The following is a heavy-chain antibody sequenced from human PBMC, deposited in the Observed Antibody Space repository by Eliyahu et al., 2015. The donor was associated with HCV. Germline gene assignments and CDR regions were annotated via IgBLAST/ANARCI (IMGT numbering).Heavy chain of an antibody. Sequence: EVQLVESGGGLVQPGGSLXLSCXASGFTXXTYAMYWVRQAPGKELEYVSGISDNGRSTYYANSVKGRFTISRDNSKNTLYLQMGSLRADDMAVYYCARASQQLVEYYFDYWGQGTLVTVSS. J-gene: IGHJ4*02. CDR2: ISDNGRST. D-gene: IGHD6-13*01. CDR1: GFTXXTYA. CDR3: ARASQQLVEYYFDY. V-gene: IGHV3-64*01.